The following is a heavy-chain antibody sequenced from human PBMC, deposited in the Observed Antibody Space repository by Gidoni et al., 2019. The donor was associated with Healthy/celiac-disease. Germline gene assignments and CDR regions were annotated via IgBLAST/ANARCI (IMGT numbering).Heavy chain of an antibody. Sequence: EVQLLESGGGLVQPGGSLRLSCAASGFPFSSYAMSWGRQAPGKGLGWVSAISGSGGSTYYADSVKGRFTISRDNSKNTLYLQMNSLRAEDTAVYYCAKDRQWLGCFDYWGQGTLVTVSS. J-gene: IGHJ4*02. D-gene: IGHD6-19*01. CDR1: GFPFSSYA. V-gene: IGHV3-23*01. CDR3: AKDRQWLGCFDY. CDR2: ISGSGGST.